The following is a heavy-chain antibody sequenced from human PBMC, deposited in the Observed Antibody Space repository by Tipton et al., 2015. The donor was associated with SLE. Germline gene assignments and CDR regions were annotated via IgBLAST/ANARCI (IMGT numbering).Heavy chain of an antibody. D-gene: IGHD5-12*01. Sequence: GLVKPSETLSLTCAVYGGSFSGYYWSWIRQPPGKGLEWIGEINHSGSTNYNPSLKSRVTISVDTSKNQFSLKLSSVTAADTAVYYCATGYDFQTGWFQHWGQGTLVAVSS. V-gene: IGHV4-34*01. J-gene: IGHJ1*01. CDR1: GGSFSGYY. CDR3: ATGYDFQTGWFQH. CDR2: INHSGST.